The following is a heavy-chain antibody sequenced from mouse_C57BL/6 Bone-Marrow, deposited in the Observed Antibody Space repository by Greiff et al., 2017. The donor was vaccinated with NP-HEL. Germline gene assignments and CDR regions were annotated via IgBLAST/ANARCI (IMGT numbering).Heavy chain of an antibody. V-gene: IGHV1-4*01. J-gene: IGHJ1*03. CDR1: GYTFTSYT. D-gene: IGHD1-1*01. CDR3: ARSSVGSDYYGSSWYFDV. Sequence: QVQLQQSGAELARPGASVKMSCKASGYTFTSYTMHWVKQRPGQGLEWIGYINPSSGYTKYNQKFKDKATLTADKSSSTAYMQLSSLTAEDSAVYYCARSSVGSDYYGSSWYFDVWGTGTTVTVSS. CDR2: INPSSGYT.